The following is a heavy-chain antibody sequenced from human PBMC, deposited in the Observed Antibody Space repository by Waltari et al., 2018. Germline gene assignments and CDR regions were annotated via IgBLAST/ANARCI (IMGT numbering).Heavy chain of an antibody. CDR1: GGTFSSYA. Sequence: QVQLVQSGAEVKKPGSSVKVSCKASGGTFSSYAISWVRQAPGRGLEWMGGIIPIFGTANYAQKFQGRVTITADESTSTAYMELSSLRSEDTAVYYCARDGTDIVVVPAARDAFDIWGQGTMVTVSS. J-gene: IGHJ3*02. D-gene: IGHD2-2*01. V-gene: IGHV1-69*13. CDR3: ARDGTDIVVVPAARDAFDI. CDR2: IIPIFGTA.